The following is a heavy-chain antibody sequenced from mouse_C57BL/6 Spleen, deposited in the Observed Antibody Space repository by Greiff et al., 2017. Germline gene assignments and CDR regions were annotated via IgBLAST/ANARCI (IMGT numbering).Heavy chain of an antibody. CDR2: INPYNGDT. CDR3: ARRPTRVATDYFDY. Sequence: EVQLQQSGPELVKPGDSVKISCKASGYSFTGYFMNWVMQSHGKSLEWIGRINPYNGDTCYNHKFKGKATVTVDKSTSTAHMELRRLTSEDSAVYYCARRPTRVATDYFDYWGQGTTLTVSS. V-gene: IGHV1-20*01. D-gene: IGHD1-1*01. CDR1: GYSFTGYF. J-gene: IGHJ2*01.